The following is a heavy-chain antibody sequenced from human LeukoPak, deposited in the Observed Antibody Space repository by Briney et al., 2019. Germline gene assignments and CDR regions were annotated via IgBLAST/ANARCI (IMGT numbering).Heavy chain of an antibody. Sequence: PSETLSLTCTVSGGSISSHYWSWIRQPPGKGLEWIGYIYYSGSTNHNPSLKSRVTISVDTSKNQFSLKLSSVTAADTAVYYCARNYYGSGSYPNWFDPWGQGTPVTVSS. CDR1: GGSISSHY. CDR2: IYYSGST. V-gene: IGHV4-59*11. J-gene: IGHJ5*02. D-gene: IGHD3-10*01. CDR3: ARNYYGSGSYPNWFDP.